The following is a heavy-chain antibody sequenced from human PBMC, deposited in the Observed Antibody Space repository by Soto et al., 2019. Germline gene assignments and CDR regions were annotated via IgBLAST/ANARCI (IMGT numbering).Heavy chain of an antibody. J-gene: IGHJ4*02. CDR2: ISANSGDI. Sequence: GGSLRLSCAASGLTFSNYYMTWVRQAPGKGLEWLSSISANSGDIDYADSVKGRFTISRDNAKNSLSLHMNSLGAEDTAMYYCATGPVVIARIYYFDYWGQGTLVTVSS. V-gene: IGHV3-21*01. D-gene: IGHD2-21*01. CDR1: GLTFSNYY. CDR3: ATGPVVIARIYYFDY.